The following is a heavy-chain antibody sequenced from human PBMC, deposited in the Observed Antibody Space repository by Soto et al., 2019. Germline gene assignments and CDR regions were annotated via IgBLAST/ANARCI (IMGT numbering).Heavy chain of an antibody. D-gene: IGHD2-2*01. V-gene: IGHV3-66*01. Sequence: HPGGSLRLSCAASGFTVSSNYMSWVRQAPGKGLEWVSVIYSGGSTYYADSVKGRFTISRDNSKNTLYLQMNSLRAEDTAVYYCARDMVDQLPDYYYYYGMDVWGQGTTATVSS. CDR1: GFTVSSNY. CDR3: ARDMVDQLPDYYYYYGMDV. J-gene: IGHJ6*02. CDR2: IYSGGST.